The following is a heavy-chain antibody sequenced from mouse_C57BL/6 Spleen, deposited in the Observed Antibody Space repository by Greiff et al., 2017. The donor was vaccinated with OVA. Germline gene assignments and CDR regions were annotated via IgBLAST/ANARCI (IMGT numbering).Heavy chain of an antibody. J-gene: IGHJ3*01. CDR1: GYTFTSYW. CDR2: IDPSDSYT. D-gene: IGHD2-5*01. V-gene: IGHV1-69*01. CDR3: ASTPTIVTDWFAY. Sequence: QVQLQQPGAELVMPGASVKLSCKASGYTFTSYWMHWVKQRPGQGLEWIGEIDPSDSYTNYNQKFKGKSTLTVDKSSSTAYMQLSSLTSEDSAVYYCASTPTIVTDWFAYWGQGTLVTVSA.